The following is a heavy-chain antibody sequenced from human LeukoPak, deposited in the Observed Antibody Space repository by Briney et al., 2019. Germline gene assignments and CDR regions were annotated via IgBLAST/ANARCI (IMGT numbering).Heavy chain of an antibody. J-gene: IGHJ5*02. Sequence: GGSLRLSCAASGFTFSSYAMHWVRQAPGKRLEWVAVIWDDGNNKRYANSVNGRFTISRDNSENTLYLQMNGLTAEDTAMYYCARDSYQDYYGRFDPWGQGTLVIVSS. CDR1: GFTFSSYA. D-gene: IGHD3-10*01. CDR3: ARDSYQDYYGRFDP. CDR2: IWDDGNNK. V-gene: IGHV3-33*08.